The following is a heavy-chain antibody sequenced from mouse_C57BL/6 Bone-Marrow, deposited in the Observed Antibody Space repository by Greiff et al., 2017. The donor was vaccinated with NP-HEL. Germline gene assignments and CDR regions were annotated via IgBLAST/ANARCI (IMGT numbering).Heavy chain of an antibody. CDR1: GYAFSSSW. CDR2: IYPGDGDT. CDR3: AAFYYSNYYWYFDV. J-gene: IGHJ1*03. D-gene: IGHD2-5*01. V-gene: IGHV1-82*01. Sequence: QVQLQQSGPELVKPGASVKISCKASGYAFSSSWMNWVQQRPGKGLEWIGRIYPGDGDTNYNGKFKGTATLTADKSSRTAYMQLSSLTSEDSAVYFCAAFYYSNYYWYFDVWGTGTTVTVSS.